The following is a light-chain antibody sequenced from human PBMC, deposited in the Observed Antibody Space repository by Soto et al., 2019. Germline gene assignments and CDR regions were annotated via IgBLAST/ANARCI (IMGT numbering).Light chain of an antibody. CDR1: QSVSSY. CDR2: DAS. Sequence: EIVLTQSPATLSLSPGERATLSCRASQSVSSYLAWYQQKPGQAPRLLIYDASNRATGIPARFSGSGSGTDFTLTISSLEPEDFAVCYCQQYINWSWAFGQGTK. CDR3: QQYINWSWA. J-gene: IGKJ1*01. V-gene: IGKV3-11*01.